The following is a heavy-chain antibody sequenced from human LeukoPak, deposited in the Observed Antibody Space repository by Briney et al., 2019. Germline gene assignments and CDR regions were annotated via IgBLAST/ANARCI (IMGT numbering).Heavy chain of an antibody. CDR2: IIPIFGTA. CDR3: ARDPGVAVAGTEGDY. J-gene: IGHJ4*02. CDR1: GGTFSSYA. D-gene: IGHD6-19*01. Sequence: ASVKVSCKASGGTFSSYAISWVRQAPGQGLEWMGGIIPIFGTANYAQKFQGRVTITADESTSTAYMELSSLRSEDTAVYYCARDPGVAVAGTEGDYWGQGTLVTVSS. V-gene: IGHV1-69*13.